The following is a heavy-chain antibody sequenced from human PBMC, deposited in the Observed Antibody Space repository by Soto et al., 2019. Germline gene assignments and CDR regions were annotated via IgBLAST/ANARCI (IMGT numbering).Heavy chain of an antibody. J-gene: IGHJ6*02. Sequence: QPGGSLRLSCAASGFTFSSYGMHWVRQAPGKGLEWEAVIWYDGSNKYYADSVKGRFTISRDNSKNTLYLQMNSLRAEDTAVYYCASSEMATIFYYYGMDVWGQGTTVTVSS. V-gene: IGHV3-33*01. CDR1: GFTFSSYG. D-gene: IGHD5-12*01. CDR2: IWYDGSNK. CDR3: ASSEMATIFYYYGMDV.